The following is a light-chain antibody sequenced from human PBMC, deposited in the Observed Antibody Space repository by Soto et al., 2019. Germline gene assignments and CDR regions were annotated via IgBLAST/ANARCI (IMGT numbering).Light chain of an antibody. V-gene: IGLV2-14*03. Sequence: QSVLSQPASVFGSPGQSITIFCTGSSSDVGGFNYVSWHQQHPGKAPKVMIYDVSNRPSGVSSRFSGSKSGNTASLTISGLQAEDEADYYCSSYTRSATYVFGTGTKLTVL. CDR2: DVS. CDR3: SSYTRSATYV. CDR1: SSDVGGFNY. J-gene: IGLJ1*01.